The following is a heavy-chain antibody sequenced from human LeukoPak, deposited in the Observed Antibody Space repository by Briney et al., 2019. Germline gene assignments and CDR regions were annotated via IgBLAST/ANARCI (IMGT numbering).Heavy chain of an antibody. Sequence: PSESLSLTCTVSGGSISSNYRSWIRQPPGKGLEWSGYIHYSGSTNYNPSLKSRVAISVDTSKNQFSLKLSSVTAADTAVYYCARVVMVRGVLMDAFDIWGQGTMVTVSS. J-gene: IGHJ3*02. V-gene: IGHV4-59*01. CDR3: ARVVMVRGVLMDAFDI. CDR1: GGSISSNY. D-gene: IGHD3-10*01. CDR2: IHYSGST.